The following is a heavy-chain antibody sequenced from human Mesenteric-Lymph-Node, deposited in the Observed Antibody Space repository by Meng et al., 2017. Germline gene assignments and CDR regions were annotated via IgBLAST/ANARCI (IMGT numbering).Heavy chain of an antibody. CDR3: AREANWNDPGVYYFDY. J-gene: IGHJ4*02. CDR2: IYYSGST. V-gene: IGHV4-61*01. CDR1: GGSVRNGPYY. D-gene: IGHD1-20*01. Sequence: LQEYGQGMWEPVRARPITCAVPGGSVRNGPYYLSWIRQPRGKGLEWIGYIYYSGSTNYNPSLKSRVTISVDTSKNQFSLKLSSVTAADTAVYYCAREANWNDPGVYYFDYWGQGTLVTVSS.